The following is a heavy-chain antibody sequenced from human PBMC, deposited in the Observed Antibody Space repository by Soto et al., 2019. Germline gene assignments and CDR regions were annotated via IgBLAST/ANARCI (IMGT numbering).Heavy chain of an antibody. CDR3: ARVDRDVLRFLEWLFDY. D-gene: IGHD3-3*01. CDR2: ISSSGSTI. Sequence: PGGSLRLSCAASGFTFSDYYMSWIRQAPGKGLEWVSYISSSGSTIYYADSVKGRFTISRDNAKNSLYLQMNSLRAEDTAVYYCARVDRDVLRFLEWLFDYWGQGTLVTVSS. J-gene: IGHJ4*02. V-gene: IGHV3-11*01. CDR1: GFTFSDYY.